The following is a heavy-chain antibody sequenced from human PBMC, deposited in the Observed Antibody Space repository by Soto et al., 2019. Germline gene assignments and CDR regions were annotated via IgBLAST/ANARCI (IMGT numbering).Heavy chain of an antibody. V-gene: IGHV3-53*01. J-gene: IGHJ4*02. CDR1: GFTVSSNH. Sequence: GGSLRLSCAASGFTVSSNHMSWVRQAPGKGLEWVSVIYSGGTTYYADSVKGRFTISRDNSKNTLYLQMNSLRAEDTAVYYCARESEYSNGWWLNYWGQGTLVTVSS. CDR2: IYSGGTT. D-gene: IGHD6-19*01. CDR3: ARESEYSNGWWLNY.